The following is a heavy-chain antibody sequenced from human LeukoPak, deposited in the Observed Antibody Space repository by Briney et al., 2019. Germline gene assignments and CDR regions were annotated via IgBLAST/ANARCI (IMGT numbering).Heavy chain of an antibody. CDR3: ARGVAAKPYDWLDP. J-gene: IGHJ5*02. Sequence: GGSLRLFYAASGFPVNSNYMSWVRQAPGKGLEWVSVIYSGGSTYYADSVKGRFTISRHNSKNTLYLQMNSLRAEDTAVYYCARGVAAKPYDWLDPWGQGTLVTVSS. V-gene: IGHV3-53*04. CDR2: IYSGGST. D-gene: IGHD2-15*01. CDR1: GFPVNSNY.